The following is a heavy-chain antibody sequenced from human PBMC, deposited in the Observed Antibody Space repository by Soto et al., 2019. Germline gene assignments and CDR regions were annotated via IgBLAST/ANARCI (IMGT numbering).Heavy chain of an antibody. V-gene: IGHV4-39*01. CDR3: ARQHGRSCSGNSCPNLIDS. D-gene: IGHD2-15*01. J-gene: IGHJ4*02. CDR2: MYYSGTA. Sequence: QVQLQESGPGLVKSSETLSLTCTVSGGSISSRGYFWGWIRQPPGKGLEWIGSMYYSGTAYYNHNPSLKSGVPIAVDTSKNQFSLKLDSVTAADTAVYYCARQHGRSCSGNSCPNLIDSWGQGTLVTVSS. CDR1: GGSISSRGYF.